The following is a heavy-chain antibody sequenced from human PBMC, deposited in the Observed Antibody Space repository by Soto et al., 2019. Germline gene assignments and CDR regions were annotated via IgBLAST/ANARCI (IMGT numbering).Heavy chain of an antibody. V-gene: IGHV4-4*07. D-gene: IGHD5-18*01. Sequence: QVQLQESGPGLVKPSETLSLTCTVSGGSISSYYWSWIRQPAGKGLEWIGRMYIGGSTNYNPSLKSRVTMSLDTSKSQFSLQLSSVTAADTAVYYCARARQRDTGRGLDVWGQGTTVTVS. J-gene: IGHJ6*02. CDR1: GGSISSYY. CDR2: MYIGGST. CDR3: ARARQRDTGRGLDV.